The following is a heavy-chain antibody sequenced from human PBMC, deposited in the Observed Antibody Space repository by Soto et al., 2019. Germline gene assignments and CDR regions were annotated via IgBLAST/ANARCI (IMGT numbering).Heavy chain of an antibody. Sequence: QVQLVESGGGVVQPGTSLRLSCAASGFTFSAYAMYWVRQAPGKGLEWVAVISYDGNGKHYADSVKGRFTISRDENDNTLFLQMNILRPEDTAVYYCARDRYLDSYAFDYWGKGTLVTVSS. CDR3: ARDRYLDSYAFDY. CDR2: ISYDGNGK. J-gene: IGHJ4*02. CDR1: GFTFSAYA. D-gene: IGHD3-9*01. V-gene: IGHV3-30-3*01.